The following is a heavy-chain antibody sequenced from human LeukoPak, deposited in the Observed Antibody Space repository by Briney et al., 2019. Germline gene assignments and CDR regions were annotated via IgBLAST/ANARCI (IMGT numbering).Heavy chain of an antibody. D-gene: IGHD6-13*01. Sequence: EASVKVSCKASGGTFSSYAISWVRQAPGQGLEWMGGIIPIFGTANYAQKFQGRVTITADESTSTAYMELSSLRSEDTAVYYCAREAAGTPQRYWGQGTMVTVSS. J-gene: IGHJ3*01. CDR2: IIPIFGTA. V-gene: IGHV1-69*13. CDR1: GGTFSSYA. CDR3: AREAAGTPQRY.